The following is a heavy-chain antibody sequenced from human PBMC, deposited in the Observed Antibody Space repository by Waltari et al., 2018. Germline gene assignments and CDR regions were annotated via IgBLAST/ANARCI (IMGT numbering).Heavy chain of an antibody. CDR2: VEPEDGET. Sequence: EVQLQQSGAELKKPGTTVTISCRTSGYTFTNYYIHWMRQATGKGLEWMGRVEPEDGETRYAEKFQGRVVISADTSTDTVYMDLSSLISADTAVYYCATATKDTVKKYFHYWGQGTQVTVSS. V-gene: IGHV1-69-2*01. CDR1: GYTFTNYY. J-gene: IGHJ1*01. CDR3: ATATKDTVKKYFHY. D-gene: IGHD4-17*01.